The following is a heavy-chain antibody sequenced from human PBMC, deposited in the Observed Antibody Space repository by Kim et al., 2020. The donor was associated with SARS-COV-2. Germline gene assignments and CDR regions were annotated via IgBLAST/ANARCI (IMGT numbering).Heavy chain of an antibody. V-gene: IGHV4-59*01. Sequence: SETLSLTCTVSGGSISSYYWSWIRQPPGKGLEWIGYIYYSGSTNYNPSLKSRVTISVDTSKNQFSLKLSSVTAADTAVYYCARDRSRSIAAAGDAFDIWGQGTMVTVSS. CDR1: GGSISSYY. J-gene: IGHJ3*02. D-gene: IGHD6-13*01. CDR2: IYYSGST. CDR3: ARDRSRSIAAAGDAFDI.